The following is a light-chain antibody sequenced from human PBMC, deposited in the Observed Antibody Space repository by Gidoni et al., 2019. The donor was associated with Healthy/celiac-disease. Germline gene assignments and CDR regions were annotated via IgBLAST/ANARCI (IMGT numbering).Light chain of an antibody. V-gene: IGLV1-44*01. CDR2: SHN. J-gene: IGLJ2*01. Sequence: QSVLTQPPSASGTPGQRVTITCSGSSSNIGSNTVNWYQQLPATAPKLLIYSHNQRPSGVTARCSGSKSGTSASLAISGLQSEEEADYYCAAWDDSLNGPHVVFGGGTKLTVL. CDR1: SSNIGSNT. CDR3: AAWDDSLNGPHVV.